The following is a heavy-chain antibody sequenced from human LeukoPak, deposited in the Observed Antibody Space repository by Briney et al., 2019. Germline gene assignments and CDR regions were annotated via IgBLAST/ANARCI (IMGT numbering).Heavy chain of an antibody. Sequence: ASVKVSCKASGDTFSSYAISWVRQAPGQGLEWMGGIIPIFGTANYAQKFQGRVTITTDESTSTAYMELSSLRSEDTAVYYCARRGDYHSPSIRDYYYYMDVWGKGTTVTVSS. J-gene: IGHJ6*03. V-gene: IGHV1-69*05. CDR3: ARRGDYHSPSIRDYYYYMDV. D-gene: IGHD4-17*01. CDR2: IIPIFGTA. CDR1: GDTFSSYA.